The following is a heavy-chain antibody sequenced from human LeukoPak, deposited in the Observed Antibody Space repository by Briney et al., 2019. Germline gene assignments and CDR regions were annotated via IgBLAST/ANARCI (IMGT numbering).Heavy chain of an antibody. CDR2: INHSGST. Sequence: PSETLSLTCAVYGGSFSGYYWSWIRQPPGKGLEWIGEINHSGSTNYNPSLKSRVTISVDTSKNQFSLKLSSVTAADTAVYYCARGSWHWFDPWGQGTLVTVSS. J-gene: IGHJ5*02. D-gene: IGHD6-13*01. CDR1: GGSFSGYY. CDR3: ARGSWHWFDP. V-gene: IGHV4-34*01.